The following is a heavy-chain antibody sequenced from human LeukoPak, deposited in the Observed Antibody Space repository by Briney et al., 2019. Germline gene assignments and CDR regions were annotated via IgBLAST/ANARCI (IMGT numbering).Heavy chain of an antibody. CDR3: AKVPLLRFLEWLFDY. CDR2: IKQDESEK. V-gene: IGHV3-7*01. Sequence: GGSLRLSCAASGFTFGSHWMTWVRQAPGKGLEWVANIKQDESEKYYVDSVKGRFTISRDNAKNSLYLQMNSLRAEDTAVYYCAKVPLLRFLEWLFDYWGQGTLVTVSS. D-gene: IGHD3-3*01. J-gene: IGHJ4*02. CDR1: GFTFGSHW.